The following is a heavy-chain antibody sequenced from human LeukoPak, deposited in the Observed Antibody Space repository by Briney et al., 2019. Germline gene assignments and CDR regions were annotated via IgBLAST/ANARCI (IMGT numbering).Heavy chain of an antibody. CDR2: INPNSGGT. CDR3: AGGEYVFEAFDI. Sequence: ASVPVSCKASGYTFTGYYMHWVRQAPGQGLEWMGWINPNSGGTNYAQKFQGSVTMTRDTSISTAYMELSRLRSDDTAVYYCAGGEYVFEAFDIWGQGTMVTVSS. D-gene: IGHD2/OR15-2a*01. V-gene: IGHV1-2*02. J-gene: IGHJ3*02. CDR1: GYTFTGYY.